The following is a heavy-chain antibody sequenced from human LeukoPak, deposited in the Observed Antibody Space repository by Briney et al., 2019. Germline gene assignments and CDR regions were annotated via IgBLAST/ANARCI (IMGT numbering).Heavy chain of an antibody. CDR3: ARDATYYYDSSGYSNDVDY. J-gene: IGHJ4*02. D-gene: IGHD3-22*01. Sequence: SVKVSCKASGGTFSSYAISWVRQAPGQGLEWMGRIIPILGIANYAQKFQGRVTITADKSTSTAYMELSSLRSEDTAVYYCARDATYYYDSSGYSNDVDYWGQGTLVTVSS. CDR1: GGTFSSYA. CDR2: IIPILGIA. V-gene: IGHV1-69*04.